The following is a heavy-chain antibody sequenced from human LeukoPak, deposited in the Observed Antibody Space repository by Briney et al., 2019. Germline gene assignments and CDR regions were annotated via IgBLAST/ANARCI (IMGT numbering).Heavy chain of an antibody. D-gene: IGHD6-13*01. CDR2: INSDGSTT. V-gene: IGHV3-74*01. CDR1: GFTFSTYW. J-gene: IGHJ4*02. CDR3: AKDPVAAAGTFDY. Sequence: GGSLRLSCAGSGFTFSTYWMHWVRQVPGRGLVWVSRINSDGSTTDYADSVKGRFTISRDNAKNTLYLQMNSLRAEDTAVYYCAKDPVAAAGTFDYWGQGTLVTVSS.